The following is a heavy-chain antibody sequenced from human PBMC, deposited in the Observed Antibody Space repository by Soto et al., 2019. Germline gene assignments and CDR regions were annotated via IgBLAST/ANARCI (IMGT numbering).Heavy chain of an antibody. CDR3: ARARVVPAAMSSSWFDP. CDR1: GYTFTSYG. D-gene: IGHD2-2*01. Sequence: ASVKVSCNASGYTFTSYGISWVRQAPGQGLEWMGWISAYNGNTNYAQKLQGRVTMTTDTSTSTAYMELRSLRSDDTAVYYCARARVVPAAMSSSWFDPWGQGTLVTVSS. V-gene: IGHV1-18*01. CDR2: ISAYNGNT. J-gene: IGHJ5*02.